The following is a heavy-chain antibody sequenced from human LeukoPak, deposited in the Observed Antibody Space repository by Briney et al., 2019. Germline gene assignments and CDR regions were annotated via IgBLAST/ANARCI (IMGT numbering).Heavy chain of an antibody. CDR2: VSGTGNDI. D-gene: IGHD6-6*01. Sequence: GGSLRLSCAASGFTFSSYSMNWVRQAPGKGLEWVSSVSGTGNDIYYADSVKGRFTISRDNAKNSLFLQMNSLRAEDTAVYYCARDLAVEYSHSSVNHEVFDIWGRGTMVTVSS. J-gene: IGHJ3*02. V-gene: IGHV3-21*01. CDR3: ARDLAVEYSHSSVNHEVFDI. CDR1: GFTFSSYS.